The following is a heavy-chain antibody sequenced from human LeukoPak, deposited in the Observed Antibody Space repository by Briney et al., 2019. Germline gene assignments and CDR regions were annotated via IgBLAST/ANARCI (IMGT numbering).Heavy chain of an antibody. Sequence: SETLSLTCTVSGGSMRSYYWSWIRQPPGKGLEWIAYIYDSGSTNYNPSLKSRVTISVDTSKNQFSLKLSSLTAADTAIYFCARDDGRSSGWLMYYYYYMDVWGKGTTVTISS. CDR2: IYDSGST. D-gene: IGHD6-19*01. J-gene: IGHJ6*03. CDR1: GGSMRSYY. CDR3: ARDDGRSSGWLMYYYYYMDV. V-gene: IGHV4-59*12.